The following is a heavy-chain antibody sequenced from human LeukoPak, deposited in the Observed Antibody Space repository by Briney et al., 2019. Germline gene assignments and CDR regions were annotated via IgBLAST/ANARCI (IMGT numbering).Heavy chain of an antibody. CDR3: ARRSGWYGGLGAFDI. J-gene: IGHJ3*02. D-gene: IGHD6-19*01. Sequence: GESLKISCKGSGYSFTSYWIGWVRQMPRKGLEWMGIIYPGDSDTRYSPSFQGQVTISADKSISTAYLQWSSLKASDTAMYYCARRSGWYGGLGAFDIWGQGTMVTVSS. CDR2: IYPGDSDT. CDR1: GYSFTSYW. V-gene: IGHV5-51*01.